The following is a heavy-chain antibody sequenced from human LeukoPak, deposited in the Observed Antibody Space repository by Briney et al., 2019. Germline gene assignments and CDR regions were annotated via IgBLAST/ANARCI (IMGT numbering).Heavy chain of an antibody. V-gene: IGHV4-39*07. CDR1: GGAISSSTYY. J-gene: IGHJ4*02. CDR3: ARVPMTYYFDY. CDR2: INHSGST. Sequence: SETLSLTXTVSGGAISSSTYYWSWIRQPPGKGLEWIGEINHSGSTNCNPSLKSRVTISVDTSKNQFSLKLSSVTAADTAVYYCARVPMTYYFDYWGQGTLVTVSS.